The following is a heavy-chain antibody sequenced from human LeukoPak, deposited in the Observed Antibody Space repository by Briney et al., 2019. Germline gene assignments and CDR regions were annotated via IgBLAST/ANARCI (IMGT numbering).Heavy chain of an antibody. Sequence: SETLSLTCAVSGYPISSGYYWGWIRQPPGKGLEWIGSIYYSVSTYYNPSLKSRVTISIDTSKNQFSLKLSSVTAADTAVYYCARLRRDYYGSGAHEFDIWGQGTMVTVSS. J-gene: IGHJ3*02. CDR3: ARLRRDYYGSGAHEFDI. CDR2: IYYSVST. D-gene: IGHD3-10*01. CDR1: GYPISSGYY. V-gene: IGHV4-38-2*01.